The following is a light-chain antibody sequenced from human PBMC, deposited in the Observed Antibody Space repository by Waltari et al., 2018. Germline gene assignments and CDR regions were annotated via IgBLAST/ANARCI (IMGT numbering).Light chain of an antibody. CDR3: QQSYSTLRT. Sequence: DIQMTQSPSSLSASVGARVSITCRTSQSISIYLNWYQQKPGKAPKLLIYAASSLQSGVPSRFSGGGSGTDFTLTISSLQPEDFATYYCQQSYSTLRTFGQGTRVEIK. V-gene: IGKV1-39*01. CDR2: AAS. CDR1: QSISIY. J-gene: IGKJ1*01.